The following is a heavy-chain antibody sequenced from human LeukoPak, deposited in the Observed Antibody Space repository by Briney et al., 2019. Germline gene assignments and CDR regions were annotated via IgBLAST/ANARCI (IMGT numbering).Heavy chain of an antibody. J-gene: IGHJ3*02. CDR2: IITIFGTA. CDR3: ARDMGYYDSSGYYAVGAFDI. V-gene: IGHV1-69*13. D-gene: IGHD3-22*01. Sequence: SVKVSCKASGDTFSSYAISWVRQAPGHDLEWIGAIITIFGTANYAQKFQGRVTITADESTSTAYMELSSLRSEDTAVYYCARDMGYYDSSGYYAVGAFDIWGQGTMVTVSS. CDR1: GDTFSSYA.